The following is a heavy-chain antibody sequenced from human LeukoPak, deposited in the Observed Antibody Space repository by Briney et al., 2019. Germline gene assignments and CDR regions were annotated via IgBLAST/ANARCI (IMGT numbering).Heavy chain of an antibody. J-gene: IGHJ6*02. CDR3: AIAGNRWFGEKHPDYGMDV. V-gene: IGHV1-69*13. CDR2: IIPIFGTA. D-gene: IGHD3-10*01. CDR1: GGTFSSYA. Sequence: SVKVSCKASGGTFSSYAISWVRQAPGQGLEWMGGIIPIFGTANYAQKFQGRVTITADESTSTAYMELSSLRSEDTAMYYCAIAGNRWFGEKHPDYGMDVWGQGTTVTVSS.